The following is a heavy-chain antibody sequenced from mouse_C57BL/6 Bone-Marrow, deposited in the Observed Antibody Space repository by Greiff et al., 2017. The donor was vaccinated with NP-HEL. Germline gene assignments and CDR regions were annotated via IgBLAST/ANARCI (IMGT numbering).Heavy chain of an antibody. Sequence: EVKVVESGGGLVKPGGSLKLSCAASGFTFSSYTMSWVRQTPEKRLEWVATISGGGGNTYYPDSVKGRFTISRDNAKNTLYLQMSSLRSEDTALYYCARRLFTTVYAMDYWGQGTSVTVAS. CDR2: ISGGGGNT. V-gene: IGHV5-9*01. J-gene: IGHJ4*01. CDR1: GFTFSSYT. D-gene: IGHD1-1*01. CDR3: ARRLFTTVYAMDY.